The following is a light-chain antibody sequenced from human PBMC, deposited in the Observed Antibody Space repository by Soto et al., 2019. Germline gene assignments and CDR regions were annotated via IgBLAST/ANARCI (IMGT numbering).Light chain of an antibody. J-gene: IGKJ4*01. Sequence: IQLTQSPSSLSASVGDRVTITCRASQGISSYLAWCQQKPGKAPKLLIYAASTLQSGVPSRFSGSGSGTDFTLTISSLQPEDFATYYCQQLNSYPRTFGGGTKVDIK. CDR3: QQLNSYPRT. V-gene: IGKV1-9*01. CDR2: AAS. CDR1: QGISSY.